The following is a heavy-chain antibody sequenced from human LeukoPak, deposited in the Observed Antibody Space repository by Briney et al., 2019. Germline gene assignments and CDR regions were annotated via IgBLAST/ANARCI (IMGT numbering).Heavy chain of an antibody. CDR3: AKSLGAIDYSYYMDV. CDR2: IWYEGSNK. CDR1: GVTFSSYG. J-gene: IGHJ6*03. Sequence: GGSLRLSCAASGVTFSSYGMHGVRQAPGKGVEWVAVIWYEGSNKYYADSVKGRFTISRDNSKNTLYLQMNSLRAEDTAVYYCAKSLGAIDYSYYMDVWGKGTTVTVSS. D-gene: IGHD4/OR15-4a*01. V-gene: IGHV3-33*06.